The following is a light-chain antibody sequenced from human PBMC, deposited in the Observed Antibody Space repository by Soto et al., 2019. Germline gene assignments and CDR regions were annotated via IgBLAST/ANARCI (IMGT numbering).Light chain of an antibody. V-gene: IGLV2-8*01. Sequence: QSVLTQPPSASESPGQSVTISCTGTSSDVGAYNYVSWYQQHPGTAPKLMIYDVNERPSGVPDRFSGSKSGNTASLTVSGLQTEDEADYYCFSYTDNKVVFSGGTQLTVL. CDR1: SSDVGAYNY. J-gene: IGLJ2*01. CDR3: FSYTDNKVV. CDR2: DVN.